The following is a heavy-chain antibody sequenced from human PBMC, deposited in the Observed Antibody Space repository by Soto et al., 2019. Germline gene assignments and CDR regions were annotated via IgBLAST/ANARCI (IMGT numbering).Heavy chain of an antibody. CDR1: GYSFTSYW. D-gene: IGHD3-22*01. Sequence: PGESLEISCNGSGYSFTSYWITWVRQMAGEGLEWVGRIDHRDSYTNYSPSFQGHVTISADKSISTAYLQWSSLKASDTAMYYCARQSFYSSDQDAYDIWGQGTTVTVSS. CDR3: ARQSFYSSDQDAYDI. CDR2: IDHRDSYT. V-gene: IGHV5-10-1*01. J-gene: IGHJ3*02.